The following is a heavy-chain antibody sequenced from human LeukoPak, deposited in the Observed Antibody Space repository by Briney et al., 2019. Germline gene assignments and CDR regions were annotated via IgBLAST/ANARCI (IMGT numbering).Heavy chain of an antibody. Sequence: SLRLSCATSGFTFDEYAMHWVRQAPGKGLKWVSSISWNSGIVGYADSVKGRFTISRDNAKNFLYLQMNSLRAEDTALYYCTKDRYCSSSRCPLDYWGQGTLVTVSS. J-gene: IGHJ4*02. V-gene: IGHV3-9*01. D-gene: IGHD2-2*01. CDR1: GFTFDEYA. CDR3: TKDRYCSSSRCPLDY. CDR2: ISWNSGIV.